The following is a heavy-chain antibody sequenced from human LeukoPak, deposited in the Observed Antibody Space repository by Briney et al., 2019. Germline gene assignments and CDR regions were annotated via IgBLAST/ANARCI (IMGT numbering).Heavy chain of an antibody. D-gene: IGHD6-19*01. CDR2: ISSSSSYI. V-gene: IGHV3-21*01. J-gene: IGHJ4*02. Sequence: GRSLRLSCAASGFTFSSYSMNWVRQAPGKGLEWVSSISSSSSYIYYADSVKGRFTISRDNSKNTLYLQMNSLRAEDTAVYYCARTNSGYSSGWEIDYWGQGTLVTVSS. CDR1: GFTFSSYS. CDR3: ARTNSGYSSGWEIDY.